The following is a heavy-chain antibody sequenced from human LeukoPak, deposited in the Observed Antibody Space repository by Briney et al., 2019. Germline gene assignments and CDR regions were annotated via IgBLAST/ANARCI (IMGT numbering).Heavy chain of an antibody. J-gene: IGHJ5*02. CDR3: ASVKGQWELLGSWFDP. Sequence: GGSLRLSCAASGFTFSSYAMHWVRQAPGKGLEWVAVISYDGSNKYYADSVKGRFTISRDNSKNTLYLQMNSLRAEDTAVYYCASVKGQWELLGSWFDPWGQGTLVTVSS. V-gene: IGHV3-30-3*01. D-gene: IGHD1-26*01. CDR1: GFTFSSYA. CDR2: ISYDGSNK.